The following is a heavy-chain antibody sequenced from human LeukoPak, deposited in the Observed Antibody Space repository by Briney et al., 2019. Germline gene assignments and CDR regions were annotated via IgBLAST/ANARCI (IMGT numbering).Heavy chain of an antibody. CDR1: GGSFSGYY. J-gene: IGHJ6*02. Sequence: SETLSLTCAVYGGSFSGYYWSWIRQPPGKGLEWIGYIYYSGSTNYNPSLKSRVTISVDTSKNQFSLKLSSVTAADTAVYYCASGSEWELLAYGMDVWGQGTTVTVSS. D-gene: IGHD1-26*01. V-gene: IGHV4-59*01. CDR2: IYYSGST. CDR3: ASGSEWELLAYGMDV.